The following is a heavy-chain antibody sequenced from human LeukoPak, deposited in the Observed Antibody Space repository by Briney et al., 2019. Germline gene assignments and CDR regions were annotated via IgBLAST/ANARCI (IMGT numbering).Heavy chain of an antibody. V-gene: IGHV4-61*02. D-gene: IGHD6-13*01. J-gene: IGHJ4*02. CDR1: GGSISSGSYY. CDR2: IYTSGST. Sequence: SETLSLTCTVSGGSISSGSYYWIWIRQPAGKGLEWIGRIYTSGSTNYNPSLKSRATISVATSKNQSSLKLSSVTAADTAVYYCARDNSISGYSSNWYRSDYFDYWGQGTRVTVSS. CDR3: ARDNSISGYSSNWYRSDYFDY.